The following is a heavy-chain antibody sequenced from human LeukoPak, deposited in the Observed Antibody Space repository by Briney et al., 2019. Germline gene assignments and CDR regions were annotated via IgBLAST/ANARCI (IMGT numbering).Heavy chain of an antibody. J-gene: IGHJ6*02. CDR1: GFTFSSYA. CDR2: ISGSGGST. V-gene: IGHV3-23*01. CDR3: ARDDGGIRVIGYYYYGMDV. Sequence: GGSLRLSCAASGFTFSSYAMSWVRQAPGRGLEWVSAISGSGGSTYYADSVKGRFTISRDNSKNTLYLQMNSLRAEDTAVYYCARDDGGIRVIGYYYYGMDVWGQGTTVTVSS. D-gene: IGHD3-10*01.